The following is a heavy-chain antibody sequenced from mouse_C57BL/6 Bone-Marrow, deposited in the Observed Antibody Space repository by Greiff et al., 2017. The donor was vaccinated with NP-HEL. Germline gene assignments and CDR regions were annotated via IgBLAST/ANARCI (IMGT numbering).Heavy chain of an antibody. V-gene: IGHV1-50*01. CDR1: GYIFTSYW. CDR3: ARHYDYLLLSMDY. CDR2: IDPSDSYT. D-gene: IGHD2-4*01. Sequence: QVQLQQPGAELVKPGASVKLSCKASGYIFTSYWMQWVKQRPGQGLEWIGEIDPSDSYTNYNQKFKGKATLTVDTSSSTAYMQLSSLTSEDSAVYYCARHYDYLLLSMDYWGQGTSVTVSS. J-gene: IGHJ4*01.